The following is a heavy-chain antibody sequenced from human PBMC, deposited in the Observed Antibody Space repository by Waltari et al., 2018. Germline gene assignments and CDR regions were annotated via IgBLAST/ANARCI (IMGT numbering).Heavy chain of an antibody. CDR2: INHSGST. V-gene: IGHV4-34*01. Sequence: QVQLQQWGAGLLKPSETLSLTCAVYGGSFSGYYWSWIRQPPGKGLEWIGEINHSGSTNYNPSLKSRVTRSVDTSKNQCSLKLSSVTAADTAVYYCARGPPQKGSWTLYYYYYGMDVWGQGTTVTVSS. D-gene: IGHD2-15*01. CDR1: GGSFSGYY. J-gene: IGHJ6*02. CDR3: ARGPPQKGSWTLYYYYYGMDV.